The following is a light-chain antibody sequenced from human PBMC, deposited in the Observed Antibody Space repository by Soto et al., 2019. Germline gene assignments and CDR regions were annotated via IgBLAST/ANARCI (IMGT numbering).Light chain of an antibody. CDR1: QSVSSK. CDR2: GAS. CDR3: QQYNIWPGT. J-gene: IGKJ1*01. V-gene: IGKV3-15*01. Sequence: EIVLTQSPGTLSVSPGERATLSCRASQSVSSKLAWYQQKPGQAPRLLFYGASTGATGIPARFSGSGSETEFTLSISSLQSEDFAAYYCQQYNIWPGTFGQGTKV.